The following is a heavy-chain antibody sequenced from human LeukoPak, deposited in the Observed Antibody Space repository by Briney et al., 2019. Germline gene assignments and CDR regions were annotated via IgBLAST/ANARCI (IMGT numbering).Heavy chain of an antibody. Sequence: SETLSLTCTVSGRSISSYYWSWVRQPPGKGLDWIGYIYYTASTNYNPSLRSRVTISVDTSKNQFSLKLTSVTAADTAVYYCARHGPDYGDYPYYYYGMDVWGQGTTVTVSS. CDR3: ARHGPDYGDYPYYYYGMDV. D-gene: IGHD4-17*01. CDR2: IYYTAST. CDR1: GRSISSYY. V-gene: IGHV4-59*08. J-gene: IGHJ6*02.